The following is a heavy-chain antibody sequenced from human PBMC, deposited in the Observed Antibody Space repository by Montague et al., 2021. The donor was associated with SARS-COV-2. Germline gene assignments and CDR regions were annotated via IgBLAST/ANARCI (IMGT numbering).Heavy chain of an antibody. CDR1: GGSFSNHN. D-gene: IGHD1-1*01. V-gene: IGHV4-34*01. CDR2: SNESGST. Sequence: SETLSLTCAVYGGSFSNHNWSWICQSPGQGLEWIGESNESGSTKYNPTLSSRITISIDTSKNQFSLTLTSVTDADTALYYCARGAPGYWGQGTLVTVSS. J-gene: IGHJ4*02. CDR3: ARGAPGY.